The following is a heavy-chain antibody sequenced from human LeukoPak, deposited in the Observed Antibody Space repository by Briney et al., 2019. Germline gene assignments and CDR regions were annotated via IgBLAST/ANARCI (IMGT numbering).Heavy chain of an antibody. Sequence: SETLSLTCAVYGGSFSGHYWNWIRQPPGKGLEWIGYIYHSGSTYYNPSLKSRVTISVDRSKNQFSLKLSSVTAADTAVYYCARTAGYCSSTSCLHFDYWGQGTLVTVSS. D-gene: IGHD2-2*01. CDR3: ARTAGYCSSTSCLHFDY. CDR2: IYHSGST. V-gene: IGHV4-34*01. J-gene: IGHJ4*02. CDR1: GGSFSGHY.